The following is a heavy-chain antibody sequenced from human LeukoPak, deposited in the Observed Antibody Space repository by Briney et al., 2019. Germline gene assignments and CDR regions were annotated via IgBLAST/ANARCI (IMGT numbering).Heavy chain of an antibody. J-gene: IGHJ5*02. V-gene: IGHV3-48*04. CDR2: ISSSGSTI. CDR3: AGYSWFDP. D-gene: IGHD5-18*01. CDR1: GFTFSSNG. Sequence: GGSLRLSCATSGFTFSSNGMNWVRQAPGKGLEWVSYISSSGSTIYYADSVKGRFTISRDNAKNSLYLQMNSLRAEDTAVYYCAGYSWFDPWGQGTLVAVSS.